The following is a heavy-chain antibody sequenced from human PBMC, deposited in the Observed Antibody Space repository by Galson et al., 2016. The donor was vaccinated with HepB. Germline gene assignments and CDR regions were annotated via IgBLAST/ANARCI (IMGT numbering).Heavy chain of an antibody. CDR2: IYSGGGT. V-gene: IGHV3-53*01. Sequence: SLRLSCAASGFTVSGNYLTWVRQAPGRAPECVSFIYSGGGTYYADPVTGRFTISRDSSKNTMYLQINSLRVEDTAVYYCARALWGQSCSSTSCVTGVLDYWGPGTLVTVSS. CDR1: GFTVSGNY. D-gene: IGHD2-2*01. J-gene: IGHJ4*02. CDR3: ARALWGQSCSSTSCVTGVLDY.